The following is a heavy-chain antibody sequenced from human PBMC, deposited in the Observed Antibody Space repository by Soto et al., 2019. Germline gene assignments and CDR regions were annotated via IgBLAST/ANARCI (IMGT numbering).Heavy chain of an antibody. Sequence: SEILRVTWTVSGGSISSYDWSWIRQPPGKGLEWIGYIYYSGSTKYNPSLKSRVTISVDTSKNQFSLTLSSVTAADTAVYYCARHTILTGYYFDYWGQGTLVTVSS. D-gene: IGHD3-9*01. CDR2: IYYSGST. J-gene: IGHJ4*02. CDR1: GGSISSYD. CDR3: ARHTILTGYYFDY. V-gene: IGHV4-59*08.